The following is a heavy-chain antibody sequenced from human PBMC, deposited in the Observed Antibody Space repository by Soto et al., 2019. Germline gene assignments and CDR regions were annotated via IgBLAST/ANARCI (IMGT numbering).Heavy chain of an antibody. J-gene: IGHJ6*02. CDR3: ARDIRGQLDYYGMDV. Sequence: KTSETLSLTCAVSGGSISSSNWWSWVRQPPGKGLEWIGEIYHSGSTNYNPSLKSRVTTLVDKSKNQFSLKLSSVTAADTAVYYCARDIRGQLDYYGMDVWGQGTTVTVSS. CDR2: IYHSGST. D-gene: IGHD6-6*01. V-gene: IGHV4-4*02. CDR1: GGSISSSNW.